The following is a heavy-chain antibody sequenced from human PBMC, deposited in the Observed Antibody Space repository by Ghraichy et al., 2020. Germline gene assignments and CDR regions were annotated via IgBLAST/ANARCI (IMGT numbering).Heavy chain of an antibody. V-gene: IGHV3-23*01. CDR1: GFTFTLFS. CDR2: IGGSGSPS. D-gene: IGHD3/OR15-3a*01. J-gene: IGHJ3*01. CDR3: AKQKGRGPAFDV. Sequence: GGSLRLSCAASGFTFTLFSMSWVRQSPGKGLEWVSSIGGSGSPSFHAESVNGRFTISRDNSNNTLYLQMNSLRFDDTAIYYCAKQKGRGPAFDVWGPGTMVTVSS.